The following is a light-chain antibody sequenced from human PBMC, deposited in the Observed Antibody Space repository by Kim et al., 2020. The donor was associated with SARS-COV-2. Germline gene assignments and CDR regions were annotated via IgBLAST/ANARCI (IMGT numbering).Light chain of an antibody. V-gene: IGKV3-11*01. CDR1: QGLNNH. J-gene: IGKJ1*01. Sequence: EIVLTQSPATLSLSPGERATLSCMASQGLNNHLAWYQQRPGQAPRLLISDASNRATGIPARFSGSGSGTDFTLTISSLEPEDFAFYYCHQHSSWPGTFGQGTKVDIK. CDR2: DAS. CDR3: HQHSSWPGT.